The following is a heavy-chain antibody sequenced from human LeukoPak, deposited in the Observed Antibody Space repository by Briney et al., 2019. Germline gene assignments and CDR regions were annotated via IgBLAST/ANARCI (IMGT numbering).Heavy chain of an antibody. Sequence: PGGSLRLSCAASGFTVSRNYMSWVRQAPGKGLEWVSGISWNSGSIGYADSVKGRFTISRDNAKNSLYLQMNSLRAEDTALYYCAKDMGSSSSFWFDPWGQGTLVTVSS. CDR3: AKDMGSSSSFWFDP. D-gene: IGHD6-6*01. V-gene: IGHV3-9*01. CDR1: GFTVSRNY. J-gene: IGHJ5*02. CDR2: ISWNSGSI.